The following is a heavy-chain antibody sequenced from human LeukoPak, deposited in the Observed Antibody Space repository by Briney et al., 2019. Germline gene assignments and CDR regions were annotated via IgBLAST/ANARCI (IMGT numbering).Heavy chain of an antibody. CDR1: GYSISSGYY. CDR2: IYHSGST. V-gene: IGHV4-38-2*02. J-gene: IGHJ5*02. Sequence: KASETLSLTCTVSGYSISSGYYWGWIRQPPGKGLEWIGSIYHSGSTYYNPSLKSRVTISVDTSKNQFSLKLSSVTAADMAVYYCARDHGPGGGRFDPWGQGTLVTVSS. CDR3: ARDHGPGGGRFDP. D-gene: IGHD3-16*01.